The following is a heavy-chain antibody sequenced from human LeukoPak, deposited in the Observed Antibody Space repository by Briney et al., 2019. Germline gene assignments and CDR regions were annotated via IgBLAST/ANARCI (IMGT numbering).Heavy chain of an antibody. J-gene: IGHJ4*02. CDR1: GGSISSYY. V-gene: IGHV4-59*01. CDR3: ARAQYYYDSSGYYPYYFDY. Sequence: SETLSLTCTVSGGSISSYYWSWIRQPPGKGLEWIGYIYYSGSTNYNPSLKNRVTISVDTSKNQFSLKLSSVTAADTAVYYCARAQYYYDSSGYYPYYFDYWGQGTLVTVSS. CDR2: IYYSGST. D-gene: IGHD3-22*01.